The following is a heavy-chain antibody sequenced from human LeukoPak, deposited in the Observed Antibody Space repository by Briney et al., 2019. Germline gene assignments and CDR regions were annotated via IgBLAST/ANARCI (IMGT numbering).Heavy chain of an antibody. CDR1: GFTFSSYW. D-gene: IGHD4-17*01. J-gene: IGHJ4*02. CDR3: ARVSGAQEY. CDR2: INNDGSGT. V-gene: IGHV3-74*01. Sequence: GGSLRLSCAASGFTFSSYWMHWVRQAPGKGLEWVSRINNDGSGTTYVDSVKGRFTISRDNAKNTLYPQMNSLRAEDTAVYYCARVSGAQEYWGQGTLVTVSS.